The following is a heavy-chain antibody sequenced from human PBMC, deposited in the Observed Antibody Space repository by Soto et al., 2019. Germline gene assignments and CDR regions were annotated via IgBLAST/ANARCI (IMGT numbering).Heavy chain of an antibody. Sequence: EVQLLESGGGLVQPGGSLRLSCAASGFSIGSSAWSWVRQAPGKGLDWVSTIGGNGVTTFYADFAKGRFTSSRDISRNTVFLQMSSLRAEDTALYYCAKSSRYCSGGGCFYYFDSRGQGTLVTVSS. D-gene: IGHD2-15*01. J-gene: IGHJ4*02. CDR1: GFSIGSSA. CDR3: AKSSRYCSGGGCFYYFDS. V-gene: IGHV3-23*01. CDR2: IGGNGVTT.